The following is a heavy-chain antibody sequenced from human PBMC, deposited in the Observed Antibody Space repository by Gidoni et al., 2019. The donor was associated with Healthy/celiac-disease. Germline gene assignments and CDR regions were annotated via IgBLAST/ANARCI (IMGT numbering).Heavy chain of an antibody. CDR2: ISSSSSYI. Sequence: EVQLVESGGGLVKPGGSLRLSCAAAGFTFSSYSMNWVRQAPGKGPEWVSSISSSSSYIYYADSVKGRFTISRDNAKNSLYLQMNSLRAEDTAVYYCASSGSIVVVPAASVYWGQGTLVTVSS. V-gene: IGHV3-21*01. D-gene: IGHD2-2*01. CDR1: GFTFSSYS. CDR3: ASSGSIVVVPAASVY. J-gene: IGHJ4*02.